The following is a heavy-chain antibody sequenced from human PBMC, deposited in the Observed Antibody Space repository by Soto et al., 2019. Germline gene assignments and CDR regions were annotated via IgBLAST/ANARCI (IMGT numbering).Heavy chain of an antibody. CDR2: IIPIFGTA. CDR3: ARATLPQINASDI. J-gene: IGHJ3*02. Sequence: GASVKVSCKASGGTFSSYAISWVRQAPGQGLEWMGGIIPIFGTANYAQKFQGRVTITADESTSTAYMELSSLRSEDTAVYYCARATLPQINASDIWGQGTMVTVSS. V-gene: IGHV1-69*13. CDR1: GGTFSSYA.